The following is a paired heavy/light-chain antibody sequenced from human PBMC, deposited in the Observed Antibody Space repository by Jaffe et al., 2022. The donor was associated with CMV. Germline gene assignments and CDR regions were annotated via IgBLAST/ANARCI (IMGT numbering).Heavy chain of an antibody. V-gene: IGHV4-39*01. D-gene: IGHD1-20*01. CDR3: ARPPRWTVITRPQMYFQH. Sequence: QLQLQESGPGLVKPSETLSLTCSVSGGSISSSSYYWGWIRQPPGKGLEWIGSIYYSGSTYYNPSLKSRVTISVDTSKNQFSLKLSSVTAADTAVYYCARPPRWTVITRPQMYFQHWGQGTLVTVSS. J-gene: IGHJ1*01. CDR2: IYYSGST. CDR1: GGSISSSSYY.
Light chain of an antibody. J-gene: IGKJ1*01. Sequence: DIQMTQSPSTLSASVGDRVTITCRASQSISSWLAWYQQKPGKAPKLLIYKASSLESGVPSRFSGSGSGTEFTLTISSLQPDDFATYYCQQYNSPPWTFGQGTKVEIK. CDR1: QSISSW. CDR2: KAS. CDR3: QQYNSPPWT. V-gene: IGKV1-5*03.